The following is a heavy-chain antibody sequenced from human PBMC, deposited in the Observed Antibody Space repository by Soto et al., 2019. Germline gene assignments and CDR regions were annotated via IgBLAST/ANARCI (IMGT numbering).Heavy chain of an antibody. CDR2: IIPIFGTA. V-gene: IGHV1-69*01. J-gene: IGHJ4*02. CDR3: ARLGGYKRDPYYYDSTWAIDY. CDR1: GGTFSSYA. D-gene: IGHD3-22*01. Sequence: QVQLVQSGAEVKKPGSSVKVSCKASGGTFSSYAISWVRQAPGQGLEWMGGIIPIFGTANYAQKFQGRVTITADESTSTAYMELSSLRSEDTAVYYCARLGGYKRDPYYYDSTWAIDYWGQGTLVTVSS.